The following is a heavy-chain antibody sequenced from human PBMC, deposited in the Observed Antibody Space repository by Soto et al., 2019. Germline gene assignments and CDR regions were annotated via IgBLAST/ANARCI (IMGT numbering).Heavy chain of an antibody. CDR1: GYSFTSQY. D-gene: IGHD3-16*01. CDR3: AREHWVRPGGGGTEPLDI. V-gene: IGHV1-46*03. J-gene: IGHJ3*02. Sequence: QVQLVQSGAEVKKPGASVKISCEASGYSFTSQYVHWVRQAPGQGLEWMGIINPNGGSTTYAQKFQGRVTMARGTAPGKVSRGVGRRNSEDPAVYYGAREHWVRPGGGGTEPLDIWGQGTMVTVAS. CDR2: INPNGGST.